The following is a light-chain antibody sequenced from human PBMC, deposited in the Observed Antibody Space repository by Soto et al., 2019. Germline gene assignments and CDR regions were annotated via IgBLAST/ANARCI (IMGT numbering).Light chain of an antibody. CDR2: AAS. CDR1: QGISTY. J-gene: IGKJ1*01. CDR3: QQSYSTTWT. Sequence: DIQMTQSPSSLSASVGDRVTITCRASQGISTYLNWYQQKPGKAPKLLIYAASSLQSVVPSRFSGSGSETDFTLTISSLRPEDFATYSCQQSYSTTWTFGQGTKVDIK. V-gene: IGKV1-39*01.